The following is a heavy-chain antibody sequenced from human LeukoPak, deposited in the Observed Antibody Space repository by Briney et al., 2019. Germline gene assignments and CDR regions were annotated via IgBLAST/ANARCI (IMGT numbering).Heavy chain of an antibody. CDR2: IKQDGSEK. D-gene: IGHD5-24*01. CDR1: GFTFSSYW. CDR3: ARVGDSRDGYNYAADIGY. Sequence: GGSLRLSCAASGFTFSSYWMSWVRQAPGKGLEWVANIKQDGSEKYYVDSVKGRFTISRDNAKNSLYLQMNSLRAEDTAVYYCARVGDSRDGYNYAADIGYWGQGTLVTVSS. V-gene: IGHV3-7*01. J-gene: IGHJ4*02.